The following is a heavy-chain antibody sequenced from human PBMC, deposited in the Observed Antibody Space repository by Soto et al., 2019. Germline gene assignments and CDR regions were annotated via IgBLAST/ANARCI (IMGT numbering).Heavy chain of an antibody. CDR1: GFTFSSYS. CDR2: ISSSSSTI. J-gene: IGHJ4*02. D-gene: IGHD2-8*01. Sequence: GGSLRLSCAASGFTFSSYSMNWVRQAPGKGLEWVSYISSSSSTIYYADSVKGRFTISRDNAKNSLYLQMNSLRDEDTAVYYCARRDQYCTNGVCYVASGVDYWGQGTLVTVSS. V-gene: IGHV3-48*02. CDR3: ARRDQYCTNGVCYVASGVDY.